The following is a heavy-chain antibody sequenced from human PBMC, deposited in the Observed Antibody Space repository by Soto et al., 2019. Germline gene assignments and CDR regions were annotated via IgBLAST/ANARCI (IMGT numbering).Heavy chain of an antibody. CDR3: ARMVYDSSGYYHRPLRYGMDV. V-gene: IGHV4-34*01. D-gene: IGHD3-22*01. J-gene: IGHJ6*02. CDR2: INHSGST. CDR1: GGSFSGYY. Sequence: SETLSLTCAVYGGSFSGYYWSWIRQPPGKGLEWIGEINHSGSTNYNPSLKSRVTISVDTSKNQFSLKLSSVTAADTAVYYCARMVYDSSGYYHRPLRYGMDVWGQGTTVTVSS.